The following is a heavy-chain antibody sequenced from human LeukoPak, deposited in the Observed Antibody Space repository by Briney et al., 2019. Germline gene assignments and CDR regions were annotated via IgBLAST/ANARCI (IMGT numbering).Heavy chain of an antibody. CDR1: GGSFSGYY. CDR3: AGGAFYGPYYFDY. CDR2: IYYSGST. J-gene: IGHJ4*02. Sequence: SETLSLTCAVYGGSFSGYYWSWIRQPPGKGLEWIGYIYYSGSTNYNPSPKSRVTISVDTSKNQFSLKLSSVTAADTAVYYCAGGAFYGPYYFDYWGQGTLVTVSS. D-gene: IGHD2/OR15-2a*01. V-gene: IGHV4-59*01.